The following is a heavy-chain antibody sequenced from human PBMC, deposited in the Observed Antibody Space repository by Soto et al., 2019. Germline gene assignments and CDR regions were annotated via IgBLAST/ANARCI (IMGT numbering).Heavy chain of an antibody. CDR1: GLTFSGFG. Sequence: QEHLVESGGGVVQSGKSLTLSCVASGLTFSGFGIHWVRQAPGKGLEWVAVISYYATKKYYADAVKGRFTISRDDAKNTVSLEMKNLRIEDTGVYHCAKDLDAYNWNTGGWFDPWGQGTLVSVSS. J-gene: IGHJ5*02. CDR3: AKDLDAYNWNTGGWFDP. V-gene: IGHV3-30*18. D-gene: IGHD1-20*01. CDR2: ISYYATKK.